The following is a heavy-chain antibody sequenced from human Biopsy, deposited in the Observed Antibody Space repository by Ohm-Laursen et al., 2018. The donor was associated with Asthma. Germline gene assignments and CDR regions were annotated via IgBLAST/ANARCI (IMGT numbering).Heavy chain of an antibody. CDR1: GGSISSGGYY. J-gene: IGHJ5*01. V-gene: IGHV4-31*03. Sequence: SDTLSLTCTVSGGSISSGGYYWSWIRQHPGKGLEWIGYINYSGSTFYSPSLESRVTVSVDTSKNQFSLKLNSVTAADTAVYYCARDLSGYCTSSACYGFDSWGQGTLVTVSS. D-gene: IGHD2-8*01. CDR2: INYSGST. CDR3: ARDLSGYCTSSACYGFDS.